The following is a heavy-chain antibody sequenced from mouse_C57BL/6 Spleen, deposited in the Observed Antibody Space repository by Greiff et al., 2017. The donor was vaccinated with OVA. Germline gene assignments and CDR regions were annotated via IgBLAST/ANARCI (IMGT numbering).Heavy chain of an antibody. J-gene: IGHJ2*01. CDR3: ARHEEIYDGYYGGTDYFDY. CDR1: GYTFTEYT. Sequence: QVQLKQSGAELVKPGASVKLSCKASGYTFTEYTIHWVKQRSGQGLEWIGWFYPGSGSIKYNEKFKDKATLTADKSSSTVYMELSRLTSEDSAVYFWARHEEIYDGYYGGTDYFDYWGQGTTLTVSS. D-gene: IGHD2-3*01. V-gene: IGHV1-62-2*01. CDR2: FYPGSGSI.